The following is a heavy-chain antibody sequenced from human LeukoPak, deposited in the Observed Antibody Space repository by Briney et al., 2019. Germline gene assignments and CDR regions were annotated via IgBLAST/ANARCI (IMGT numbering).Heavy chain of an antibody. CDR1: GFTFSGSA. CDR3: TRHREYYYYMDV. Sequence: GGSLKLSCAASGFTFSGSAMHWVRQASGKGLEWVGRIRSKANSYATAYAASVKGRFTISRDDSKTTAYLQMNSLKTEDTAVYYCTRHREYYYYMDVWGKGTTVTVSS. V-gene: IGHV3-73*01. D-gene: IGHD3-10*01. J-gene: IGHJ6*03. CDR2: IRSKANSYAT.